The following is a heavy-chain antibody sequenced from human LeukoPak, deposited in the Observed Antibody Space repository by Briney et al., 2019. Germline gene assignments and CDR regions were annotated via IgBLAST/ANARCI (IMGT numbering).Heavy chain of an antibody. J-gene: IGHJ6*03. CDR2: ISHSGDT. V-gene: IGHV4-34*01. Sequence: PSETLSLTCAVYGGSFTGYYWTWIRQPPGKGLEWIGEISHSGDTNYSPSLKSRVTMSVDTSRKQFSLRLSSVTAADTAVYYCARGPPLPYYYYYMDVWGKGTTVTVSS. CDR1: GGSFTGYY. CDR3: ARGPPLPYYYYYMDV.